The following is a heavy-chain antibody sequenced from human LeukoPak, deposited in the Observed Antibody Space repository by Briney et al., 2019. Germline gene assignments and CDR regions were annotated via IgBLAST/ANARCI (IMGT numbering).Heavy chain of an antibody. J-gene: IGHJ6*04. CDR3: ASVCDYGDYDYYYYGMDV. V-gene: IGHV1-69*06. D-gene: IGHD4-17*01. CDR2: IIPIFGTA. Sequence: SVKVSCKASGGTYSSYAISWVRQATGQGLEWMGGIIPIFGTAKYAQKFQGRVTITADKSTRTAYMELSSLRSEDTAVYYCASVCDYGDYDYYYYGMDVWGKGTTVTVSS. CDR1: GGTYSSYA.